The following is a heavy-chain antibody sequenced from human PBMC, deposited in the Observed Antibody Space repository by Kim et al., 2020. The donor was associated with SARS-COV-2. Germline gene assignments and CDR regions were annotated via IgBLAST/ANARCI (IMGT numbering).Heavy chain of an antibody. Sequence: VKGRFTISRDNSKNTLYLQMNSLRAEDTAVYYCAKDLHTAMVPYYGMDVWGQGTTVTVSS. CDR3: AKDLHTAMVPYYGMDV. V-gene: IGHV3-33*06. J-gene: IGHJ6*02. D-gene: IGHD5-18*01.